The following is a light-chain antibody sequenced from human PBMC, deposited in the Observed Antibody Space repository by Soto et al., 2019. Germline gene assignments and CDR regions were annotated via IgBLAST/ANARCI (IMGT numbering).Light chain of an antibody. Sequence: QSVLTQSSSASASLGSSVKLTCTLSSGHRSYIIAWHQQQPGKAPRYLMKLEGSGSYNTGSGVPDRFSGSSSGADRYLTMSNLQSAAEADYYCETWDSNIRVFGGGTKLTVL. CDR1: SGHRSYI. CDR3: ETWDSNIRV. CDR2: LEGSGSY. V-gene: IGLV4-60*03. J-gene: IGLJ2*01.